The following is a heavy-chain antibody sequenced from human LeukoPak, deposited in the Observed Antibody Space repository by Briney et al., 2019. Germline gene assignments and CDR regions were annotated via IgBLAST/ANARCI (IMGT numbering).Heavy chain of an antibody. Sequence: SETLSLTCTVSGGSISSGSYYWSWIRQPAGKGLEWIGRIYTSGSTNYNPSLKSRVTIPVDTSKNQFSLKLSSVTAADTAVYYCARAGIAVAGYAFDIWGQGTMVTVSS. CDR1: GGSISSGSYY. D-gene: IGHD6-19*01. V-gene: IGHV4-61*02. J-gene: IGHJ3*02. CDR3: ARAGIAVAGYAFDI. CDR2: IYTSGST.